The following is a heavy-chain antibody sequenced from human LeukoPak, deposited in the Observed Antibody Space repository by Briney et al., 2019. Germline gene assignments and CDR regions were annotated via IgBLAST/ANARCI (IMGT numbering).Heavy chain of an antibody. V-gene: IGHV4-39*01. J-gene: IGHJ5*02. CDR2: IYYSGST. CDR1: GGSISSSSYY. CDR3: ARQLATYYYDRSLPPNFDP. D-gene: IGHD3-22*01. Sequence: SETLSLTCTVSGGSISSSSYYWGWIRQPPGKGLEWIGSIYYSGSTYYNPSLKSRVTISVDTSKNQFSLKLRSVTAADTAVYYCARQLATYYYDRSLPPNFDPWGQGTLVTVSS.